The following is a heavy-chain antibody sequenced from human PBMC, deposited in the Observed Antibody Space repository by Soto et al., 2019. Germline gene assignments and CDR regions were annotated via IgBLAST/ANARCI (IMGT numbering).Heavy chain of an antibody. Sequence: QVQLVQSGAEVKKPGASVKVSCKASGYTFTSYGISWVRQAPGQGLEWMGWISAYNGNTNYAQKLQGRVTMTTDTSTSPAYMELRSLRSYDTAVYYCARDGSNVRGNFYYYYYMYVWGKGTTVTVSS. J-gene: IGHJ6*03. D-gene: IGHD4-4*01. CDR1: GYTFTSYG. V-gene: IGHV1-18*01. CDR2: ISAYNGNT. CDR3: ARDGSNVRGNFYYYYYMYV.